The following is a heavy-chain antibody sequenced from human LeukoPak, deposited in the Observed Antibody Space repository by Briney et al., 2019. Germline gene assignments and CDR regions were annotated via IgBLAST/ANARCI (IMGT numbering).Heavy chain of an antibody. J-gene: IGHJ4*02. V-gene: IGHV1-2*02. Sequence: GASVKVSCKASGYTFTGYYMHWVRQAPGQGLEWMGWINSNSGGTNYAQKFQGRVTMTRDTSTSTVYMELSSLRSEDTAVYYCARDKDGSGSYYNLHFDYWGQGTLVTVSS. CDR1: GYTFTGYY. CDR3: ARDKDGSGSYYNLHFDY. D-gene: IGHD3-10*01. CDR2: INSNSGGT.